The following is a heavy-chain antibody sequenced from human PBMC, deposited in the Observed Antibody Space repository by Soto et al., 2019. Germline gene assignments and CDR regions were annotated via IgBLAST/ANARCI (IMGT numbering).Heavy chain of an antibody. CDR3: ARGGTYSRLIIGDWFDP. Sequence: QVQLQESGPGLVKASETLSLTCTVSGGSISSYYWSWIRQPPGKTLEWIGYINYSGSTNYNPSLKSRVTISVATSKNQFSLKLSSVTAADTAMYYCARGGTYSRLIIGDWFDPWGQGTLVTVSS. J-gene: IGHJ5*02. V-gene: IGHV4-59*01. CDR2: INYSGST. D-gene: IGHD3-16*01. CDR1: GGSISSYY.